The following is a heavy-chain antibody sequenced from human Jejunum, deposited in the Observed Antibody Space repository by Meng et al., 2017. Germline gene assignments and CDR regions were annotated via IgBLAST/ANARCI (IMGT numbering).Heavy chain of an antibody. CDR2: ISSSGSTI. CDR1: GFTFSSYE. CDR3: ARVRRVYDSSGYYYNLPDY. V-gene: IGHV3-48*03. J-gene: IGHJ4*02. Sequence: GGSLRLSCAASGFTFSSYEMNWVRQAPGKGLEWVSYISSSGSTIYYADSVKGRFTISRDNAKNSLYLQMNSLRAEDTAVYYCARVRRVYDSSGYYYNLPDYWGQGTLVTVSS. D-gene: IGHD3-22*01.